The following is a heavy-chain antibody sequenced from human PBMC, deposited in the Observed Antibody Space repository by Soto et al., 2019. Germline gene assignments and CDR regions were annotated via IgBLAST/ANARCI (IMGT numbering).Heavy chain of an antibody. Sequence: GASVKVSCKASGGTFSSYAISWVRQAPGQGLEWMGGIIPIFGTANYAQKFQGRVTITADESTSTAYMELSSLRSEDTAVYYCASYSGYDLAGAPAPNDYWGQGTLVTVSS. CDR1: GGTFSSYA. V-gene: IGHV1-69*13. J-gene: IGHJ4*02. CDR2: IIPIFGTA. CDR3: ASYSGYDLAGAPAPNDY. D-gene: IGHD5-12*01.